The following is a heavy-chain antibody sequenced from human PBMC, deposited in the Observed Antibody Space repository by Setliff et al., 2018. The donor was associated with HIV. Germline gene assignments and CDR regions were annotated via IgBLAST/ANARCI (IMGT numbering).Heavy chain of an antibody. Sequence: GASVKVSCKASGDTFTTYALHWVRQAPGQRLGWMGWINAGNGDTKSSQKFQGRVTITRDTSASTAYMELSSLRSEDTGVYYCAIGSSNWPHRPNNYYFDYWGQGTPVTVSS. CDR3: AIGSSNWPHRPNNYYFDY. J-gene: IGHJ4*02. CDR2: INAGNGDT. V-gene: IGHV1-3*01. D-gene: IGHD6-13*01. CDR1: GDTFTTYA.